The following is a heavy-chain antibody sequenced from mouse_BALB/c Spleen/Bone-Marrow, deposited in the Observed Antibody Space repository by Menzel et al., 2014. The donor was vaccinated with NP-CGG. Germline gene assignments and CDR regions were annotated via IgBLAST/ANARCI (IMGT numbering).Heavy chain of an antibody. CDR1: GYTFTSYW. V-gene: IGHV1S81*02. CDR2: INPSNGRT. Sequence: VQLQQSGAELVKPGASVKLSCKASGYTFTSYWIHWVKLRPGHGLEWIGEINPSNGRTNYNEKFKNKATLTVDKSSSTAYIQLSSLTSEDSAVYYCARCDGPAWFAYWGQGTLVTVS. CDR3: ARCDGPAWFAY. J-gene: IGHJ3*01. D-gene: IGHD1-1*01.